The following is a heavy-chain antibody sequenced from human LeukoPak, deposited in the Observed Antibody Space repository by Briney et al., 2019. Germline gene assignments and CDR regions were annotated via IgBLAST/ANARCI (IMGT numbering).Heavy chain of an antibody. V-gene: IGHV1-18*04. J-gene: IGHJ6*03. Sequence: ASVKVSCKASGYTFTGYYMHWVRQAPGQGLEWMGWISAYNGNTNYAQKLQGRVTMTTDTSTSTAYMELRSLRSDDTAVYYCARVVGRGYCSSTSCSALNYMDVWGKGTTVTVSS. CDR3: ARVVGRGYCSSTSCSALNYMDV. D-gene: IGHD2-2*01. CDR2: ISAYNGNT. CDR1: GYTFTGYY.